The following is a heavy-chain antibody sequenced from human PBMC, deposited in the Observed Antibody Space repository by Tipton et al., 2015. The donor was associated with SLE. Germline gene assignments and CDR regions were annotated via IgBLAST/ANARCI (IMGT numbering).Heavy chain of an antibody. J-gene: IGHJ4*02. Sequence: QSGAEVKKPGASVKVSCKASGYTFNSHGISWVRQAPGQGLEWMGWISTYNGDINYAQKFQGRVTLTWDTSISTVYMELNSLRSDDTAVYYCARLSSGGMNWYRVFDYWGQGALVTVSS. D-gene: IGHD1/OR15-1a*01. V-gene: IGHV1-18*01. CDR2: ISTYNGDI. CDR3: ARLSSGGMNWYRVFDY. CDR1: GYTFNSHG.